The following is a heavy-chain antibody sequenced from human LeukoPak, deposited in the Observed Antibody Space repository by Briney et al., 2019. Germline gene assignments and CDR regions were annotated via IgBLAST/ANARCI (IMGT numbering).Heavy chain of an antibody. V-gene: IGHV3-30*02. CDR3: SKDLVASAGNNWFDP. CDR1: VFTFSSYG. Sequence: PGGSLRLSCAASVFTFSSYGMQWVPQAPGKGLECGAFIRYEGSNKYYTDSVKGRFTISRDNSKNTLYLQMNSLRAEDTAVYYCSKDLVASAGNNWFDPWGQGTLVTVSS. CDR2: IRYEGSNK. J-gene: IGHJ5*02. D-gene: IGHD6-13*01.